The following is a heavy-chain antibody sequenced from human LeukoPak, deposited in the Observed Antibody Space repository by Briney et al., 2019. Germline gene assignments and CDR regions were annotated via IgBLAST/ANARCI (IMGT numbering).Heavy chain of an antibody. J-gene: IGHJ5*02. V-gene: IGHV3-30*04. CDR2: ISYDGSNK. CDR1: GFTFSSYA. CDR3: ARDVTASVVVSLAGFDP. D-gene: IGHD2-15*01. Sequence: PGGSLRLSCAASGFTFSSYAMHWVRQAPGKGLEWVAVISYDGSNKYYADSVKGRFTISRDNSKNTLYLQMNSLRAEDTAAYYCARDVTASVVVSLAGFDPWGQGTLVTVSS.